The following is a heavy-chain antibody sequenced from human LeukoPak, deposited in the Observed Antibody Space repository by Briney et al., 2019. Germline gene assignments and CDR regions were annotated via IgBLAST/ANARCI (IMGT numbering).Heavy chain of an antibody. CDR2: INADGSST. V-gene: IGHV3-74*01. CDR3: AREKEVLLWFGELSDWFDP. D-gene: IGHD3-10*01. Sequence: GGSLRLSCAAAGVTFTNYWMHWVRQAPGQGLVWVSHINADGSSTNYADSVKGRFTISRDNAKNSLYLQMNSLRAEDTALYYCAREKEVLLWFGELSDWFDPWGQGTLVTVSS. CDR1: GVTFTNYW. J-gene: IGHJ5*02.